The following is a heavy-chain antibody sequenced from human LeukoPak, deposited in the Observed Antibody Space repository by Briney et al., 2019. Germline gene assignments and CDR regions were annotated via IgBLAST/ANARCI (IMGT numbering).Heavy chain of an antibody. Sequence: NSSETLSLTCTVSGYSISSGYYWGWIRQPPGKGLEWIGSFYDSGNTYYNPSLKSRVTISVDTSKNQFSLKLSSVTAADTAVYYCARDRLGRGVWFGELLNYYYMDVWGKGTTVTISS. J-gene: IGHJ6*03. D-gene: IGHD3-10*01. CDR3: ARDRLGRGVWFGELLNYYYMDV. CDR1: GYSISSGYY. V-gene: IGHV4-38-2*02. CDR2: FYDSGNT.